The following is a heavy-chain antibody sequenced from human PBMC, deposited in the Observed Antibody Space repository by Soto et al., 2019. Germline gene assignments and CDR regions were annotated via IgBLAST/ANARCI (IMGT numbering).Heavy chain of an antibody. V-gene: IGHV4-30-2*01. D-gene: IGHD3-3*02. J-gene: IGHJ5*02. CDR1: GGSISSGGYS. CDR3: ASPKIAFYNWFDP. CDR2: IYRSGST. Sequence: TLSLTCAVSGGSISSGGYSWSWIRQPPGKGLEWIGYIYRSGSTYYNPSLKSRVTISVDTSKNQFSLKLSSVTAADTAVYYCASPKIAFYNWFDPWGQGTLVTVSS.